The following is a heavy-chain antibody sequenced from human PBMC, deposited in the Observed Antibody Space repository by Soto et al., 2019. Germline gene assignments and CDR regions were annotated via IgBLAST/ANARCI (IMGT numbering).Heavy chain of an antibody. V-gene: IGHV1-18*01. CDR2: ISSYNGNT. CDR3: ATTVGNWFDP. CDR1: CYTFTSYG. Sequence: ASVKVSCKASCYTFTSYGISWVRQAPGQGLEWMGWISSYNGNTNYAQKLQGRVTMTTDTSTSTVYMELRSLRSDDTAVYYCATTVGNWFDPWGQGTLVTVSS. J-gene: IGHJ5*02. D-gene: IGHD4-4*01.